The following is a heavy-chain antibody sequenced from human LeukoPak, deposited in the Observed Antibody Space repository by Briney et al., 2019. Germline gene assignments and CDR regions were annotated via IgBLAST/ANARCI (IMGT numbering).Heavy chain of an antibody. CDR3: ARDTVTNYYYYYYMDV. CDR2: IIPIFGTA. Sequence: SVKVSCKASGYTFTSYIISWVRQAPGQGLEWMGRIIPIFGTANYAQKFQGRVTITTDESTSTAYMELSSLRSEDTAVYYCARDTVTNYYYYYYMDVWGKGTTVTVSS. V-gene: IGHV1-69*05. J-gene: IGHJ6*03. CDR1: GYTFTSYI. D-gene: IGHD4-11*01.